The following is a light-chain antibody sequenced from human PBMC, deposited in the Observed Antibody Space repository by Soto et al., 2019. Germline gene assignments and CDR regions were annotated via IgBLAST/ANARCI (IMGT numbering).Light chain of an antibody. Sequence: DIQMTQSPSTLSASVGDRVTITCRASQSISSWLAWYQQKPGKAPKLLIYDASSLESGVPSRFSGSGSWTEFTLTISSLQPDDFATYYCQQYNSYSPITFGGGTKVEIK. J-gene: IGKJ4*01. CDR1: QSISSW. V-gene: IGKV1-5*01. CDR3: QQYNSYSPIT. CDR2: DAS.